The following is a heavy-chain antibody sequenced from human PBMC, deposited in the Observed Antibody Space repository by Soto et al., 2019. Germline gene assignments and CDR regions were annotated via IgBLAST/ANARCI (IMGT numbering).Heavy chain of an antibody. CDR1: GGSFSGYY. CDR3: ARGLYYDYIWGSYRSPYFDY. V-gene: IGHV4-34*01. J-gene: IGHJ4*02. Sequence: SETLSLTCAVYGGSFSGYYWSWIRQPPGKGLEWIGEINHSGSTNYNPSLKSRVTISVDTSKNQFSLKLSSVTAADTAVYYCARGLYYDYIWGSYRSPYFDYWGQGTLVTVSS. D-gene: IGHD3-16*02. CDR2: INHSGST.